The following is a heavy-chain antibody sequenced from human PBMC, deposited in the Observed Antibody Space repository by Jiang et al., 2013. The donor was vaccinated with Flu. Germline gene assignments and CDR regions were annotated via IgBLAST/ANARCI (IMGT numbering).Heavy chain of an antibody. CDR2: VYYSGNT. CDR3: TRQTNSWYASFDY. V-gene: IGHV4-39*01. J-gene: IGHJ4*02. Sequence: TLSLTCTVSGDSISSSSYYWGWIRQPPGKRLEWIGTVYYSGNTYYSPSLKSRVTMSVDTSKNHLSLTLSSVTAADTAVYYCTRQTNSWYASFDYWGQGSLVTVSS. D-gene: IGHD6-13*01. CDR1: GDSISSSSYY.